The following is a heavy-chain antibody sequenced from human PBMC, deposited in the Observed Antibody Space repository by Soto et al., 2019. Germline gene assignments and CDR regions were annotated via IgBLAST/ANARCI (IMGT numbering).Heavy chain of an antibody. CDR1: GVTISSDS. CDR3: ARGPYYYDSSGYGY. D-gene: IGHD3-22*01. J-gene: IGHJ4*02. V-gene: IGHV3-21*04. Sequence: PGLSLRLSCVASGVTISSDSMNWISQAPGKGLEWVSSISSSSSYIYYADSVKGRFTISRDNAKNSLYLQMNSLRAEDTAVYYCARGPYYYDSSGYGYWGQGTLVTVSS. CDR2: ISSSSSYI.